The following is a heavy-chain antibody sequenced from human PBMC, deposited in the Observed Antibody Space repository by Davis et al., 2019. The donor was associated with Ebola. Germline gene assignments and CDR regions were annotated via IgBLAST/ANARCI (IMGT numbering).Heavy chain of an antibody. V-gene: IGHV1-69*04. CDR1: AATFRSYA. J-gene: IGHJ6*02. CDR3: ARALFGHSFYDSYGLDV. D-gene: IGHD3-16*01. CDR2: IIPINGIV. Sequence: SVKVSCKASAATFRSYAITWVRQAPGQGLEWMGRIIPINGIVNYAQQFQGRVTITADKPTNTAYMELSSLRSEDTGVYFCARALFGHSFYDSYGLDVWGQGTTVTVSS.